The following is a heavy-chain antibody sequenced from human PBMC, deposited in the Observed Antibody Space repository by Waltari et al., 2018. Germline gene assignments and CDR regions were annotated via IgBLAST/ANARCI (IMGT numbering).Heavy chain of an antibody. Sequence: QVQLQQSGPGLVKPSETLSLTCTVSGYSISIVYYWGWIRQPPGKGLEWIGSIHHSGSAYYNPSLNSRVTISLETSKNQFSLKLTSVAATDTAIYYCARQPIEGNLPDWFDPWGQGTLVTVSS. V-gene: IGHV4-38-2*02. CDR1: GYSISIVYY. CDR3: ARQPIEGNLPDWFDP. J-gene: IGHJ5*02. D-gene: IGHD1-1*01. CDR2: IHHSGSA.